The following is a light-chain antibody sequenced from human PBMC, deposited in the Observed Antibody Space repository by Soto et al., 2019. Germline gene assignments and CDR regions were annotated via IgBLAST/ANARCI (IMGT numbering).Light chain of an antibody. CDR3: QLYGSSPYT. CDR2: VAS. V-gene: IGKV3-20*01. J-gene: IGKJ2*01. Sequence: EIVLTQSPGTLSLSPGERATLSFRASQSVSSSYLAWYQQKPGQAPRLLIYVASSRATGIPDRFSGSGSGTAFTITISRLETEDFEVYYRQLYGSSPYTFGQGTKLEIK. CDR1: QSVSSSY.